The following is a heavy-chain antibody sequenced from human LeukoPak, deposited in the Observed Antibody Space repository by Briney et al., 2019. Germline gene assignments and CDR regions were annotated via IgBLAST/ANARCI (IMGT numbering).Heavy chain of an antibody. J-gene: IGHJ3*02. CDR2: IYYSGST. D-gene: IGHD4-17*01. CDR1: GGSISSSSYY. Sequence: SETLSLTCTVSGGSISSSSYYWGWVRQPPGKGLEWIGSIYYSGSTYYNPSLKSRVTISVDPSKNRFSLKLSSVTAADTAVYSCARATELRTTVTTFALGAFDIWGQGTMVTVSS. CDR3: ARATELRTTVTTFALGAFDI. V-gene: IGHV4-39*07.